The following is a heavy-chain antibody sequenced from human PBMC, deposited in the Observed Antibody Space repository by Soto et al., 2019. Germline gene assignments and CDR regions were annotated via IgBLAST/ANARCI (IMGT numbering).Heavy chain of an antibody. CDR3: ERPADYVSGFSQ. Sequence: QVQLVQSGAEVKKPGSSVKVSCQTSGGTFTTSTISWVRQAPGQGLEWMGGIIPVFGTPSYAQKFQGRVTMIADQSSSTAYMELRNLRSEDTAMYYCERPADYVSGFSQWGQGTLVTVSS. V-gene: IGHV1-69*01. D-gene: IGHD3-16*01. CDR2: IIPVFGTP. CDR1: GGTFTTST. J-gene: IGHJ4*02.